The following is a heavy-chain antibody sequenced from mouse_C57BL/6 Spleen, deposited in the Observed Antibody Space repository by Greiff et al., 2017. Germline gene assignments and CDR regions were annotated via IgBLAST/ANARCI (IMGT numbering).Heavy chain of an antibody. J-gene: IGHJ4*01. CDR2: IDPSDSYT. Sequence: QVQLQQPGAELVMPGASVKLSCKASGYTFTSYWMHWVKQRPGQGLEWIGEIDPSDSYTNYNQKFKGKSTLTVDKSSSTAYMQLSSLTSEDSAVYYCARWSSYDYGGAMDYWGQGTSVTVSS. D-gene: IGHD2-4*01. V-gene: IGHV1-69*01. CDR3: ARWSSYDYGGAMDY. CDR1: GYTFTSYW.